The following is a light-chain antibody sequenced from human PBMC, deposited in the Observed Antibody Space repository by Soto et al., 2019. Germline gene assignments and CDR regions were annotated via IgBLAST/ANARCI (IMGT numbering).Light chain of an antibody. Sequence: IQMTKSPSSLSASVGDRVTITCRARQGIRNDLGWYQHKPWKAHNLLIDAASSLQSLVPSRFSGSGSGTDFTITISSLQPEDVATYYSQPAYISPYTFCHGTKLEIK. J-gene: IGKJ2*01. CDR1: QGIRND. CDR3: QPAYISPYT. V-gene: IGKV1-6*01. CDR2: AAS.